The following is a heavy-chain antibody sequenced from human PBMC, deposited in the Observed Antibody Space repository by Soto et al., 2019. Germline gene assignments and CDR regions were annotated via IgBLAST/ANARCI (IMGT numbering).Heavy chain of an antibody. D-gene: IGHD3-16*01. V-gene: IGHV3-74*01. CDR1: TFTFRSYW. Sequence: EVQLVESGGGLVQPGGSLRLSCAASTFTFRSYWMHWVRQVPGKGLVWVSRINIDGSSTSYADSVKGLFTISRDSAKNTLYLQMNSLRAEDTAVYYCVRAPLGSYDYIWGQGTLVTVSS. CDR2: INIDGSST. J-gene: IGHJ4*02. CDR3: VRAPLGSYDYI.